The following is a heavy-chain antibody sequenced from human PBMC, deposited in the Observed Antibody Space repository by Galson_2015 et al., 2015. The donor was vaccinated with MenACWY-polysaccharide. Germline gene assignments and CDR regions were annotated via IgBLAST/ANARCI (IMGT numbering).Heavy chain of an antibody. J-gene: IGHJ4*02. CDR1: GYTFSSYD. CDR3: AIIIALKHTCVDS. D-gene: IGHD2-21*01. Sequence: SVKVSCKASGYTFSSYDINWVRQACGQGLEWMGWMNTNSGNTGYAQKFKGRVAMTRDTATSTAYMELRMQRYDDTAVYYCAIIIALKHTCVDSWGQGTLGSVS. CDR2: MNTNSGNT. V-gene: IGHV1-8*01.